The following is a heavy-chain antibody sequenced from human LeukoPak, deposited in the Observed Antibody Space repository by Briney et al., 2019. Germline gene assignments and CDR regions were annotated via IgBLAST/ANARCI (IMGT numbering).Heavy chain of an antibody. J-gene: IGHJ4*02. CDR2: MWYDGSNQ. CDR3: AKGRGVMVYAPDY. Sequence: GGSLRLSCAASRFTFTSYGMHWVRQAPGKGLEWVAVMWYDGSNQYYADSVKGRFTISRDSSKNTLYLQMNSLSAEDRAVYYCAKGRGVMVYAPDYWGQGTLVTVSS. CDR1: RFTFTSYG. V-gene: IGHV3-33*06. D-gene: IGHD2-8*01.